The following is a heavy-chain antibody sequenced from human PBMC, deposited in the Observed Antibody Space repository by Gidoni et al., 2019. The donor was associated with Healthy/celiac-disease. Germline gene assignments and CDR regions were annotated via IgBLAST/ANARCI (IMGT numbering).Heavy chain of an antibody. D-gene: IGHD5-12*01. CDR3: ARSSGVATEDYYYYYMDV. Sequence: EVQLVESGGGLVKPGGSLRLSCAASGFTFSSYSMNWVRQAPGKGLEWVSSISSSSSYIYYADSVKGRFTISRDNAKNSLYLQMNSLRAEDTAVYYCARSSGVATEDYYYYYMDVWGKGTTVTVSS. V-gene: IGHV3-21*01. J-gene: IGHJ6*03. CDR1: GFTFSSYS. CDR2: ISSSSSYI.